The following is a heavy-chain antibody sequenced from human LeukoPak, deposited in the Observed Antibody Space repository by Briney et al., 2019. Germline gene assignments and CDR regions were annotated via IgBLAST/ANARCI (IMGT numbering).Heavy chain of an antibody. V-gene: IGHV3-30-3*01. Sequence: TGGSLRLSCAASGFTFSSYAMHWVRQAPGKGLEWMAVISFDESSKSYSDSVKGRFTISRDNSKNTLHLQLNSLRVEDTAVYYCARDSGGFCSGGSCYEIDYWGQGTLVTVSS. J-gene: IGHJ4*02. CDR2: ISFDESSK. CDR3: ARDSGGFCSGGSCYEIDY. D-gene: IGHD2-15*01. CDR1: GFTFSSYA.